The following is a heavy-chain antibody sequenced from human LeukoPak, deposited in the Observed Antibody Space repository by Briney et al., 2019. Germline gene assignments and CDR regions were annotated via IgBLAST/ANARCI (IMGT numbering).Heavy chain of an antibody. CDR2: IYSGGDT. J-gene: IGHJ3*02. CDR3: ATRYCSSTSCYRGAFDI. D-gene: IGHD2-2*01. V-gene: IGHV3-66*02. Sequence: GGSLRLSCAASGFTVSSNYMSWVRQAPGKGLEWVSLIYSGGDTYYAGSVKGRFTISRDNSKNTLYLQMDSLRAEDTAVYYCATRYCSSTSCYRGAFDIWGQGTMVTVSS. CDR1: GFTVSSNY.